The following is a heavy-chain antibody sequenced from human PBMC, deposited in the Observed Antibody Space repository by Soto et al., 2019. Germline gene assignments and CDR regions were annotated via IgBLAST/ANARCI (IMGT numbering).Heavy chain of an antibody. J-gene: IGHJ4*02. CDR1: GGSISNRNDYY. V-gene: IGHV4-39*01. Sequence: QLQLQESGPGLVKTSETLSLTCTVSGGSISNRNDYYWGWVRQPPGKGLEWIGSIYYSGSTSYNPSLKSRVIISVDTANNQFSLNLIFVTAADTAVYYCEGHHHHGGHDYWGQGSLVTVSS. CDR3: EGHHHHGGHDY. D-gene: IGHD2-21*01. CDR2: IYYSGST.